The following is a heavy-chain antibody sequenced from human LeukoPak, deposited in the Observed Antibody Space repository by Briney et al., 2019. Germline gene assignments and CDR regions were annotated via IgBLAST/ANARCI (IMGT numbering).Heavy chain of an antibody. J-gene: IGHJ4*02. Sequence: AAVTVCCKGGGCTLIEDYRHWVGQARGRGGEWMGWINPNSGDTNYAQKFQGRVTMTRDTSISTAYMELSSLRSEDTAVYYCATGFLHGPDYWGQGTLVTVSS. CDR1: GCTLIEDY. CDR2: INPNSGDT. CDR3: ATGFLHGPDY. V-gene: IGHV1-2*02. D-gene: IGHD2/OR15-2a*01.